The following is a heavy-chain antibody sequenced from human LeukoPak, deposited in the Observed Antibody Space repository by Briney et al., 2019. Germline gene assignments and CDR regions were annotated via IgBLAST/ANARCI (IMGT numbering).Heavy chain of an antibody. V-gene: IGHV3-23*01. Sequence: GGSLRLSCAAFGFTFSSYAMSWVRQAPGKGLEWVSTISGSGGSTDYADSVKGRFTISRDHSKNTLYLQMNRLRVDDTAVYYCAKASQGDCYSPFDSWGQGTRVTVSS. CDR2: ISGSGGST. CDR1: GFTFSSYA. CDR3: AKASQGDCYSPFDS. D-gene: IGHD2-21*02. J-gene: IGHJ4*02.